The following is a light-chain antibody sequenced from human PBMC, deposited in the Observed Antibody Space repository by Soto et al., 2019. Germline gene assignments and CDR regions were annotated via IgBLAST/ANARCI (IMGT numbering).Light chain of an antibody. CDR3: SSYTSSSTRV. Sequence: QSVLTQPASVSGSPGQSITISCTGTSSDVGGYNYVSWYQQHPGIAPKLMIYEVTNRPPGVSNRFSGSKSGNTASLTISGLQAEDEADYYCSSYTSSSTRVFGTGTKLTVL. V-gene: IGLV2-14*01. CDR1: SSDVGGYNY. J-gene: IGLJ1*01. CDR2: EVT.